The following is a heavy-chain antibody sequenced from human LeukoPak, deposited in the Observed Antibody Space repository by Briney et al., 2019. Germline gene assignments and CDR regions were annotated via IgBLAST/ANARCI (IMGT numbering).Heavy chain of an antibody. CDR1: GFTFSSYS. Sequence: GGSLRLSCAASGFTFSSYSMNWVRQAPGKGLEWVSSISSSSSYIYYADSVKGRFTISRDNAKNSLYLQMNSLRAEDTAVYYCARDISIPILGYYYMDVWGKGTTVTVSS. CDR3: ARDISIPILGYYYMDV. D-gene: IGHD3-3*01. CDR2: ISSSSSYI. J-gene: IGHJ6*03. V-gene: IGHV3-21*01.